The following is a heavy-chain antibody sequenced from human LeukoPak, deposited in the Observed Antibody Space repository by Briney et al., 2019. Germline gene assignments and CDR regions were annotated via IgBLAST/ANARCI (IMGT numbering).Heavy chain of an antibody. Sequence: PGGSLRLSCAASGFTFSIYAMSWVRQAPGMGLEWVSSISGGGVSTYYADSVKGRFTISRDNSKNTLYLQMNGLRAEDTAAYYCAKVRCSGSSCSPNWFDPWGQGTLVTVSS. CDR1: GFTFSIYA. V-gene: IGHV3-23*01. CDR2: ISGGGVST. J-gene: IGHJ5*02. CDR3: AKVRCSGSSCSPNWFDP. D-gene: IGHD2-2*01.